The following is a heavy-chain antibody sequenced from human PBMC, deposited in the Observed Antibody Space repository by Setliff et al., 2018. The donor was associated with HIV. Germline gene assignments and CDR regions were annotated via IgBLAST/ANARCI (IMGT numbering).Heavy chain of an antibody. CDR3: ASRIYYYDESRVLREEGFVP. D-gene: IGHD3-22*01. CDR2: IYHTGRT. V-gene: IGHV4-39*01. Sequence: SETLSLTCSVSGGSIDNNKYYWTWIRQPPGKGLEWTGSIYHTGRTYYNPSLESRLTISIDTPKNQFSLKLTSVTAADTAMSYCASRIYYYDESRVLREEGFVPWGQGTLVTVSS. J-gene: IGHJ5*02. CDR1: GGSIDNNKYY.